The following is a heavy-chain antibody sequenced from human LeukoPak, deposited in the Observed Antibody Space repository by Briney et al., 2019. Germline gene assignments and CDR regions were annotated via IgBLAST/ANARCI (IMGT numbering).Heavy chain of an antibody. D-gene: IGHD1-1*01. V-gene: IGHV4-4*07. J-gene: IGHJ3*02. CDR2: IYTSGST. CDR3: ARDEGFWVSPVGTTGTTNAFDI. CDR1: GGSISSYY. Sequence: SSETLSLTCTVSGGSISSYYWSWIRQPAGKGLEWIGRIYTSGSTNYNPSLKSRVTMSVDTSKNQFSLKLSSVTAADTAVYYCARDEGFWVSPVGTTGTTNAFDIWGQGTMVTVSS.